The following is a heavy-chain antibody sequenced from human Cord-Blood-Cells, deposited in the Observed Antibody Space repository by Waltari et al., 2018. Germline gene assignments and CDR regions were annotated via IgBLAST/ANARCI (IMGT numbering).Heavy chain of an antibody. J-gene: IGHJ2*01. CDR3: ASTNWNYWYFDL. CDR2: LDPEDGET. Sequence: QVQLVQSGAEVKKPGASVKVSCKVSGYTITELSMHWVRQAPGKGLEWMGGLDPEDGETIYAQKFQGRVTMTEDTSTDTAYMELSSLRSEDTAVYYCASTNWNYWYFDLWGRGTLVTVSS. D-gene: IGHD1-1*01. V-gene: IGHV1-24*01. CDR1: GYTITELS.